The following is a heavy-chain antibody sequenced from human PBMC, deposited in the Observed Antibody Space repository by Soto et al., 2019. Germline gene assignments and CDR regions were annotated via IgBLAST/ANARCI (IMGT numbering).Heavy chain of an antibody. J-gene: IGHJ5*02. CDR1: GFTFSSYS. D-gene: IGHD1-7*01. CDR2: ISSSSSTI. V-gene: IGHV3-48*02. Sequence: GGSLRLSCAASGFTFSSYSMNWVRQAPGKGLEWVSYISSSSSTIYYADSVKGRFTISRDNAKNSLYLQMNSLRDEDTAVYYCCTTGTTVGWFDPWGQGTLVTVSS. CDR3: CTTGTTVGWFDP.